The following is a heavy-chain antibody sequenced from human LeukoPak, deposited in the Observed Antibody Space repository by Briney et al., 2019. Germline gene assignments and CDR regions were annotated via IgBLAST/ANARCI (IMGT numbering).Heavy chain of an antibody. V-gene: IGHV3-74*01. Sequence: GGSLRLFCAASGFIFSSYGMYWVRQAPGKGLVWVSRINTDGSSTTYADSVKGRFTISRDNAKNTVYLQMNSLRAEDTAVYYCARVLAVAGTGDFDIGGQGTMVTVSS. CDR1: GFIFSSYG. CDR3: ARVLAVAGTGDFDI. J-gene: IGHJ3*02. CDR2: INTDGSST. D-gene: IGHD6-19*01.